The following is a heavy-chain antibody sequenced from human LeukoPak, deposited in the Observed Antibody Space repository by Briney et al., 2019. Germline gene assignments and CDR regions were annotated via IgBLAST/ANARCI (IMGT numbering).Heavy chain of an antibody. Sequence: VGSLRLSCAASGFTFSPYAMHWVRQAPGKGLEWVAFIWSDTTNKYYADSVKGRFTISRDNSKSTLYLQMSSLRAEDTAMYYWARDRLTTVTTFHFDYLGQGTLVTVSS. CDR1: GFTFSPYA. CDR2: IWSDTTNK. V-gene: IGHV3-33*01. D-gene: IGHD4-17*01. CDR3: ARDRLTTVTTFHFDY. J-gene: IGHJ4*02.